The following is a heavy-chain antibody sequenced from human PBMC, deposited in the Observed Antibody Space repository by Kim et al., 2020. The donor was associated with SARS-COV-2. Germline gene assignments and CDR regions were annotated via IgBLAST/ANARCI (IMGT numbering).Heavy chain of an antibody. V-gene: IGHV3-30*04. CDR2: ISYDGSNK. D-gene: IGHD3-22*01. CDR1: GFTFSSYA. Sequence: GGSLRLSCAASGFTFSSYAMHWVRQAPGKGLEWVAVISYDGSNKYYADSVKGRFTISRDNSKNTLYLQMNSLRAEDTAVYYCAREGKGTMIVVVKFDYWGQGTLVTVSS. CDR3: AREGKGTMIVVVKFDY. J-gene: IGHJ4*02.